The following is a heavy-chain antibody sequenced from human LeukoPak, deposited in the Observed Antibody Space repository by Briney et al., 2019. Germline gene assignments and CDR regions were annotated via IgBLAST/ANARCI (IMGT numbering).Heavy chain of an antibody. D-gene: IGHD6-13*01. CDR1: GYTFTIYA. V-gene: IGHV1-46*01. Sequence: VTSLKVSCKASGYTFTIYAISWGRQALGQGVGWMGIINPSGGSTSYAQKFQGRVTMTRDTSTSTVYMELSSLRSEDTAEYYCARATSYRGIAAAGDNYYYYYGMDVWGQGTTVTVSS. J-gene: IGHJ6*02. CDR3: ARATSYRGIAAAGDNYYYYYGMDV. CDR2: INPSGGST.